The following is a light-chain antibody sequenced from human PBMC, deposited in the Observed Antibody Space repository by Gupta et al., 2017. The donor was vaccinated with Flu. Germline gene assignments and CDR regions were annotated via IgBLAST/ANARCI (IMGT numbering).Light chain of an antibody. CDR3: VLHVGSGILV. CDR1: SGFVPTTPS. V-gene: IGLV8-61*01. CDR2: TTS. J-gene: IGLJ3*02. Sequence: SGFVPTTPSPGWVQPTPGQAPRPSIHTTSTRSSGVPYRLSGSILWNKAGLIITGAQADDECDYYCVLHVGSGILVFGGGTKLTVL.